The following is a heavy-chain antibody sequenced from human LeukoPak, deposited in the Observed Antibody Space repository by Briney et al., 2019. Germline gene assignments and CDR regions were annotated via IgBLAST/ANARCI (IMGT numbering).Heavy chain of an antibody. CDR3: ARQVVAATGNWFDP. J-gene: IGHJ5*02. D-gene: IGHD2-15*01. Sequence: SETLSLTCTVSGGSISSGGYYWSWIRQHPGNGLEWIGYIYYSGSTYYNPSLKSRVTISVDTSKNQFSLKLSSVTAAHTAVYYCARQVVAATGNWFDPWGQGTLVTVSS. V-gene: IGHV4-31*03. CDR1: GGSISSGGYY. CDR2: IYYSGST.